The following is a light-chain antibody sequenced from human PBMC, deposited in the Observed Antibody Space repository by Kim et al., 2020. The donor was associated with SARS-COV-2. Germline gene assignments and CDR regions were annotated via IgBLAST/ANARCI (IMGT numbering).Light chain of an antibody. Sequence: EVVMTQSPATLSVSLGERATLSCRASQSIKSHLAWYQQKPGQAPRLLIYGASTRATGVPARFSGSGSGTEFTFTISSLQSEDFAVYYCQQYDSWPPITFGQGTRLEIK. CDR1: QSIKSH. CDR3: QQYDSWPPIT. CDR2: GAS. V-gene: IGKV3-15*01. J-gene: IGKJ5*01.